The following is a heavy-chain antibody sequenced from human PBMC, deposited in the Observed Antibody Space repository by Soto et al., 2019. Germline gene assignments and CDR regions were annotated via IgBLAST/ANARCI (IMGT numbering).Heavy chain of an antibody. CDR3: AREYYDFWRTNTFHRYNWNYFDY. CDR1: GFTFSSYS. CDR2: ISSSSSYI. V-gene: IGHV3-21*01. Sequence: GGSLRLSCAASGFTFSSYSMNWVRQAPGKGLEWVSSISSSSSYICYADSVKGRFTISRDNAKNSLYLQMNSLRAEDTAVYYCAREYYDFWRTNTFHRYNWNYFDYWGQGTLVTVSS. J-gene: IGHJ4*02. D-gene: IGHD3-3*01.